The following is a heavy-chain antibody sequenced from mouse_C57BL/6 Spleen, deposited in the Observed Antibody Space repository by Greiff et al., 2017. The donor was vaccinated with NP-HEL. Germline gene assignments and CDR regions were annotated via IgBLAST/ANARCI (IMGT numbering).Heavy chain of an antibody. D-gene: IGHD4-1*01. J-gene: IGHJ2*01. CDR3: ARLGGDYFDY. CDR2: IDPSDSDT. CDR1: GYRGARDG. Sequence: PGAELVMQGASVKLSCKALGYRGARDGGQLLEEVPGQGLEWIGEIDPSDSDTNYNQKFKGKSTLTVDKSSSTAYMQLSSLTSEDSAVYYCARLGGDYFDYWGQGTTLTVSS. V-gene: IGHV1-69*01.